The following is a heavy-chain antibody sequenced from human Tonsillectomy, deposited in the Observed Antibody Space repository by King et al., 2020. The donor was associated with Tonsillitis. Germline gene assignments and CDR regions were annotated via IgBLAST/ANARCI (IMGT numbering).Heavy chain of an antibody. CDR3: AKNGKNWTDSRYYYYYYMDV. CDR2: TSASGAIT. CDR1: GFIFSTYA. V-gene: IGHV3-23*04. Sequence: VQLVESGGGLGQPGGSLRLSCAASGFIFSTYAMSWVRQAPGKGLEWVSGTSASGAITYYADSVRGRFTISRDNSKSTLYLQMNSLRAEDTAVIYGAKNGKNWTDSRYYYYYYMDVWGKGTTVTVSS. J-gene: IGHJ6*03. D-gene: IGHD1-1*01.